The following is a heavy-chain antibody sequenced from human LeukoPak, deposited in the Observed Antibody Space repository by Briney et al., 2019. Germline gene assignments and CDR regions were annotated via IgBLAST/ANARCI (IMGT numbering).Heavy chain of an antibody. V-gene: IGHV3-21*01. J-gene: IGHJ4*02. D-gene: IGHD5-18*01. CDR2: ISSSSSYI. CDR1: GFTFSTYS. CDR3: ARGDTALDY. Sequence: GGPLRLSCAASGFTFSTYSMNWVRQAPGKGLEWVSSISSSSSYIYYADSVKGRFTISRDNAKNSLYLQMNSLRAEDTAVYYCARGDTALDYWGQGTLVTVSS.